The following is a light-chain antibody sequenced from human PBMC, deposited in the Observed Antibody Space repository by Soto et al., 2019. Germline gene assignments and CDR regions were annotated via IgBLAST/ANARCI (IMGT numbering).Light chain of an antibody. J-gene: IGKJ1*01. Sequence: EIQMTQSPSTLSASVGDRVTITCRASQSISSWLAWYQQKPGKAPKLLIYDASSLESGVPSRFSGSGSGTEFTLTISSLQTDDFATYYCQQYNSYPWTFGQGTKVDIK. CDR2: DAS. CDR1: QSISSW. V-gene: IGKV1-5*01. CDR3: QQYNSYPWT.